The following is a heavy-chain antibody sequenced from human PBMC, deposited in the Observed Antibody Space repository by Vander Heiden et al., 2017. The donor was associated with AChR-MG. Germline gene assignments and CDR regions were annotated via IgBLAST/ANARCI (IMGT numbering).Heavy chain of an antibody. CDR3: AKTGDGYGMDV. CDR1: GFSVGFYG. J-gene: IGHJ6*04. CDR2: VPGRRGRI. V-gene: IGHV3-23*01. D-gene: IGHD7-27*01. Sequence: ESGGGLVQPGGSLRLSCAAPGFSVGFYGTNWVRQAPGKGPEWVSSVPGRRGRILYADSVRGRFIISRDNARETVDLQLNRLRAEDTAIYYCAKTGDGYGMDVWGKGTTVTVSP.